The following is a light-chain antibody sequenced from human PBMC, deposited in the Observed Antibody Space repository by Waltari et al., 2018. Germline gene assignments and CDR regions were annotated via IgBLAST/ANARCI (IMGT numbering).Light chain of an antibody. CDR1: TCYTRNNF. J-gene: IGLJ2*01. V-gene: IGLV1-47*01. CDR3: SAWDDSLNGPVV. Sequence: QSVLTQPPSASVTPGQRVTISRSGSTCYTRNNFVSWYQQLPVATPKLRIYKNNHRPSGVPDRFSGSKSGTSASLAISGLRSEDEADYYCSAWDDSLNGPVVFGGGTKLTVL. CDR2: KNN.